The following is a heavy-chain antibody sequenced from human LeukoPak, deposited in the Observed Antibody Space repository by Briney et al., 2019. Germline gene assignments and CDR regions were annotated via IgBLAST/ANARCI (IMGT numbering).Heavy chain of an antibody. CDR3: ARLAAISGSDYPDD. Sequence: SETLSLTFTVSGVSISSYYWSWIRQPPGKGLEWIGYIFYSGNTIYNPSLRSRVTISADTSKNHFSLRLRSVTAADTAVYYCARLAAISGSDYPDDWGQGTLVTVSS. J-gene: IGHJ4*02. V-gene: IGHV4-59*08. CDR2: IFYSGNT. CDR1: GVSISSYY. D-gene: IGHD1-26*01.